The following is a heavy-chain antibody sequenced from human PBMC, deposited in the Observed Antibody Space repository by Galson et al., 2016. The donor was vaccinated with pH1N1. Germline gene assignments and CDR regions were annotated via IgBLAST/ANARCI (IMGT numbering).Heavy chain of an antibody. D-gene: IGHD3-10*01. J-gene: IGHJ4*02. CDR3: AKDSDYYGSGPLGY. V-gene: IGHV3-9*01. CDR1: GFTFDDYA. CDR2: ISWNSGSI. Sequence: SLRLSCAASGFTFDDYAMHWVRQAPGKGPEWVSRISWNSGSIGYADSVKGRFTISRDNAKNSLYLQMNSLGAEDTALYYCAKDSDYYGSGPLGYWGQGTLVTVSS.